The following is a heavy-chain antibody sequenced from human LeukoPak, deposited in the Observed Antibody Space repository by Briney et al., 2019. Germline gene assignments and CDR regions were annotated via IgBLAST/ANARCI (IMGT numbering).Heavy chain of an antibody. CDR3: ARVYYSSSYDYWYFDL. Sequence: TSETLSLTCTVSGGSISSYYWSWIRQPPGKGLEWIGYIYYSGSTNYNPSLKSRVTISVDTSKNQFSLKLSSVTAADTAVYYCARVYYSSSYDYWYFDLWGRGTLVTVSS. D-gene: IGHD6-13*01. V-gene: IGHV4-59*01. CDR1: GGSISSYY. CDR2: IYYSGST. J-gene: IGHJ2*01.